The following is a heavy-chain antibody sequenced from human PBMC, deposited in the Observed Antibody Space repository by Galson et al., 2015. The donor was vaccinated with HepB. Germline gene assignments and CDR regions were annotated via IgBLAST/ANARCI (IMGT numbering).Heavy chain of an antibody. CDR1: GFTFSSYG. D-gene: IGHD3-10*01. V-gene: IGHV3-33*01. CDR3: ARDRNRLLWFGEGMDV. Sequence: SLRLSCAASGFTFSSYGMHWVRQAPGKGLEWVAVIWYDGSNKYYADSVKGRFTISRDNSKNTQYLQMNSLRVEDTAVYYCARDRNRLLWFGEGMDVWGQGTTVTVSS. CDR2: IWYDGSNK. J-gene: IGHJ6*02.